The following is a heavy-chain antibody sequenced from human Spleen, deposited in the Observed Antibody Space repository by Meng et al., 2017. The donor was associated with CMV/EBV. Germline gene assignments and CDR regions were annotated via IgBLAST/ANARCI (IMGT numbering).Heavy chain of an antibody. CDR1: GFTFSDYY. J-gene: IGHJ5*02. CDR3: ARDFRGAARGFVS. V-gene: IGHV3-11*01. Sequence: LSLTCAASGFTFSDYYMNWIRLAPGKGLEWLSYIGPVGITIKYADSLKGRFTISRDNTKDSLYLQMNSLIAEDTALYYCARDFRGAARGFVSWRQGKLVTVSS. D-gene: IGHD6-6*01. CDR2: IGPVGITI.